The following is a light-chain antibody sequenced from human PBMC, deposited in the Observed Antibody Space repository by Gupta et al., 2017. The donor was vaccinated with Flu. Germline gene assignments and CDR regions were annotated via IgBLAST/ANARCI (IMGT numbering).Light chain of an antibody. CDR3: QQENSSPMA. CDR2: KAS. CDR1: QSISSW. V-gene: IGKV1-5*03. J-gene: IGKJ1*01. Sequence: DIQMTQSPSTLSASVGDRVTITCRASQSISSWLAWYQQKPGKAPKLLIYKASRVESGVPSRFSGSGSGTEFTLTISSRQPDDFATYYCQQENSSPMAFGQGTKVEIK.